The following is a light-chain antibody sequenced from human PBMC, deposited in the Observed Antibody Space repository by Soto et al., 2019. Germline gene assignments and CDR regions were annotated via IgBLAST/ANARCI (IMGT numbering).Light chain of an antibody. J-gene: IGKJ5*01. CDR2: NAS. CDR3: QQYNNWPIT. Sequence: EIVLTQSPATLSLSPGERAILSCRASQSVSTFLAWFQQKPGQPPRLLIYNASNRTTGIPARFSGSGSGTDFTLTISSLEPEDFAVYYCQQYNNWPITFGQGTRLEIK. V-gene: IGKV3-11*01. CDR1: QSVSTF.